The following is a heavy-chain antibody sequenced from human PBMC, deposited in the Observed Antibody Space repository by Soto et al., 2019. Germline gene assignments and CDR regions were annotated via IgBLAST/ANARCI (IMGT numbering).Heavy chain of an antibody. CDR2: ISGSGGST. CDR3: AKVTHYYYYYGMDV. V-gene: IGHV3-23*01. Sequence: EVPLLESGGGLVQPGGSLRLSCAASGFTFSSYAMSWVRQAPGKGLEWVSAISGSGGSTYYADSVKGRFTISRDNSNNTQYLQMNSLSAEDTAVYYCAKVTHYYYYYGMDVWGQGTTVTVSS. J-gene: IGHJ6*02. CDR1: GFTFSSYA.